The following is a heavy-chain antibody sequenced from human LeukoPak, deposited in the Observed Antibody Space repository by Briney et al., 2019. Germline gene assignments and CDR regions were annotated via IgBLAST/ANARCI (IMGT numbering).Heavy chain of an antibody. Sequence: SETLSLTCTVSGGSVSSGRYYWSWIRQPPGKGLEWIGYIYHSGSTYYNPSLKSRVTISVDTSKNQFSLKLSSVTAADTAVYYCARSLTGAYFAYWGQGTLVTVSS. CDR1: GGSVSSGRYY. V-gene: IGHV4-61*01. CDR3: ARSLTGAYFAY. CDR2: IYHSGST. J-gene: IGHJ4*02. D-gene: IGHD1-20*01.